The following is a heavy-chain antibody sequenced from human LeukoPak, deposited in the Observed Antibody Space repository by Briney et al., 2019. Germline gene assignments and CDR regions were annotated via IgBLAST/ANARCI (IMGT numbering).Heavy chain of an antibody. J-gene: IGHJ4*02. CDR2: IKQDGSEK. Sequence: QPGGSLRLSCAASGFTFSNYAMRWVRQDPGKGLEWVANIKQDGSEKYYVDSVKDRFTISRDNAKNSLYLQMNSLRAEDTAVYYCARGSSGWYGRDYFDYWGQGTLVTVSS. CDR3: ARGSSGWYGRDYFDY. D-gene: IGHD6-19*01. CDR1: GFTFSNYA. V-gene: IGHV3-7*01.